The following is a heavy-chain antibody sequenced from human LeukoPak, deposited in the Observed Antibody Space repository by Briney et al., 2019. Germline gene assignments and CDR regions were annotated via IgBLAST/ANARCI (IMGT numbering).Heavy chain of an antibody. Sequence: GSLRLSCAASGFTFGNYGMSWVRQPPGKGLEWIGEIYHSGSTNYNPSLKSRVTISVDKSKNQFSLKLSSVTAADTAVYYCARRPGYSSGWLDYWGQGTLVTVSS. CDR3: ARRPGYSSGWLDY. V-gene: IGHV4-4*02. J-gene: IGHJ4*02. D-gene: IGHD6-19*01. CDR1: GFTFGNYGM. CDR2: IYHSGST.